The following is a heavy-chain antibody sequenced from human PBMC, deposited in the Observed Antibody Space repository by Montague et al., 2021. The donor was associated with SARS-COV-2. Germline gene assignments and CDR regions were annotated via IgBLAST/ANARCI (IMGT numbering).Heavy chain of an antibody. J-gene: IGHJ4*02. CDR1: GFTFTSYS. V-gene: IGHV3-30*04. Sequence: SLRLSCAASGFTFTSYSMHWVRQAPGKGLEWLAIVSFNGAKQYYADSVNGRFTISRDNCKNTLFLQMNSLRAEDTAVYFCARVKTGPYVPIDFWGQGTLVTVSS. D-gene: IGHD1-1*01. CDR3: ARVKTGPYVPIDF. CDR2: VSFNGAKQ.